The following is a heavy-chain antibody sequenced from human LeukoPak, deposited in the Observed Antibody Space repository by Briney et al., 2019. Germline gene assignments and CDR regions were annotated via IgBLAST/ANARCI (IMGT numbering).Heavy chain of an antibody. CDR1: GYTFTSYE. Sequence: ASVKVSCKASGYTFTSYEINWVRQATGQGLEWMGWMNYNSGNTGYAQKFQGRVIMTRNISISTAYMELSSLRSEDSAVYYCARVKYNWNDIFENWFDPWGQGTLVTVSS. V-gene: IGHV1-8*01. CDR2: MNYNSGNT. D-gene: IGHD1-1*01. CDR3: ARVKYNWNDIFENWFDP. J-gene: IGHJ5*02.